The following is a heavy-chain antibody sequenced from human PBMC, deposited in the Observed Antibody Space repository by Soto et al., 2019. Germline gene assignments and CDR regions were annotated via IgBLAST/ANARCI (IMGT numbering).Heavy chain of an antibody. Sequence: QVQLVQSGAEVKKPGSSVKVSCKASGGTFSSYAISWVRQAPGQGLEWMGGIIPIFGTANYAQKFQGRVTITADESTSTAYMELSSLRSEDTAVYYCASSTYSGSYSGDAFDIWGQGTMVTVSS. CDR3: ASSTYSGSYSGDAFDI. D-gene: IGHD1-26*01. J-gene: IGHJ3*02. CDR1: GGTFSSYA. V-gene: IGHV1-69*01. CDR2: IIPIFGTA.